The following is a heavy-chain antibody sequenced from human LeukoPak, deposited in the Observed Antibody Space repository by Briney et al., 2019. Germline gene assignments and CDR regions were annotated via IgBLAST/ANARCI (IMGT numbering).Heavy chain of an antibody. CDR2: INHGGST. J-gene: IGHJ5*02. CDR3: ARGSNYYESGKGWFDP. CDR1: GGSFSGYY. D-gene: IGHD3-10*01. V-gene: IGHV4-34*01. Sequence: SETLSLTCAVYGGSFSGYYWSWIRQPPGKGLEWIGEINHGGSTNYNPSLKSRVTISVDTSKNQFSLKLSSVTAADTSVYFCARGSNYYESGKGWFDPWGQGTLVTVSS.